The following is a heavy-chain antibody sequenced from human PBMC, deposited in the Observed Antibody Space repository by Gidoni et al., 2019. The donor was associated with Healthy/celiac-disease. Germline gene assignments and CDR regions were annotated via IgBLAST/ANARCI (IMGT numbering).Heavy chain of an antibody. CDR2: IYHSGST. J-gene: IGHJ4*02. V-gene: IGHV4-4*02. CDR3: ASKILLWFGEVLYY. D-gene: IGHD3-10*01. CDR1: GGPISSSNW. Sequence: QVQLQESGPGLVKPSGTLSLTCAVSGGPISSSNWWRWVRQPPGKGLEWIGEIYHSGSTNYNPSLKSRVTISVDKSKNQFSLNLSSVTAADTAVYYCASKILLWFGEVLYYWGQGTLVTVSS.